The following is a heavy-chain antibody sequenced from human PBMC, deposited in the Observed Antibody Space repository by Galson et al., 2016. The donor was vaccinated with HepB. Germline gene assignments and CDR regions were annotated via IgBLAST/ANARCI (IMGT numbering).Heavy chain of an antibody. CDR2: ISHRGTT. CDR1: GGSISSSEW. Sequence: TLSLTCVVSGGSISSSEWWTWVRQPPGKGLEWIGEISHRGTTNYNPSLKSRVTVSLDKSENQFSLILNSVTAADTAVYFCAGRGDWPLWGQGTLVTVSS. J-gene: IGHJ4*02. V-gene: IGHV4/OR15-8*01. D-gene: IGHD2-21*02. CDR3: AGRGDWPL.